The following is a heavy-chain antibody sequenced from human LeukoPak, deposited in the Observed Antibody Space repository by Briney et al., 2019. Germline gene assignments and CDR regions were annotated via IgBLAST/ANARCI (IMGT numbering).Heavy chain of an antibody. V-gene: IGHV3-48*03. Sequence: SXXASGFTFSSYEMNWVRQAPGKGLXWXXXXSIIASNIYYADSVKGRFTISRDNDKNSLFVQMNSLRAEDTAVYYCARLYSSSSGRALDYWGQGTLVTVSS. CDR2: XSIIASNI. J-gene: IGHJ4*02. D-gene: IGHD6-6*01. CDR1: GFTFSSYE. CDR3: ARLYSSSSGRALDY.